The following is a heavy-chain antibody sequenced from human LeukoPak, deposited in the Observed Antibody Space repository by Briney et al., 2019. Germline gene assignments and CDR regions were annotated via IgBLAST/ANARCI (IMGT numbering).Heavy chain of an antibody. V-gene: IGHV3-53*01. CDR3: ARDLSPGILDY. CDR1: GFTVSSNY. J-gene: IGHJ4*02. Sequence: PGGSLRLSCAASGFTVSSNYMSWVRQAPGKGLEWVSVIYSGGSTYYADSVKGRFTISRDNSKNTLYLQMNSLRAEDTAVYYCARDLSPGILDYWGQGTLVTVSS. CDR2: IYSGGST.